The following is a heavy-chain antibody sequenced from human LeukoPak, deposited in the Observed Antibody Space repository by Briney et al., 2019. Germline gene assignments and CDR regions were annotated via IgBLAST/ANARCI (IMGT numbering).Heavy chain of an antibody. CDR3: AKALHSYYDFWSGYFIKDYGMDV. D-gene: IGHD3-3*01. CDR1: GFTLSSYG. Sequence: PGGSLRLSCAASGFTLSSYGMHWVRQAPGKGLEWVAVISYDGSNKYYADSVKGRFTISRDNSKNTLYLQMNSLRAEDTAVYYCAKALHSYYDFWSGYFIKDYGMDVWGQGTTVTVSS. V-gene: IGHV3-30*18. J-gene: IGHJ6*02. CDR2: ISYDGSNK.